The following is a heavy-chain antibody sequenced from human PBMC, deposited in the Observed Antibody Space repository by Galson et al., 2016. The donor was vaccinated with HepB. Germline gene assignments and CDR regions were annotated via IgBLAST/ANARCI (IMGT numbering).Heavy chain of an antibody. CDR1: GFTFNNYG. CDR3: VQGSTAPAV. Sequence: SLRLSCAASGFTFNNYGMTWVRQAPGKGLEVVSSISRSGDSTDYADSVKGRFTISRDNSKNTLSLQMNSLTADDTAIYYCVQGSTAPAVWGKRTTVTVSS. V-gene: IGHV3-23*01. CDR2: ISRSGDST. J-gene: IGHJ6*04. D-gene: IGHD2-2*01.